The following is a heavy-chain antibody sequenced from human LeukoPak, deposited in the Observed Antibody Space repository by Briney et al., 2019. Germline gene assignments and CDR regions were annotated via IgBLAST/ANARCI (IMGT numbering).Heavy chain of an antibody. D-gene: IGHD2-15*01. CDR3: AADSGGSRY. CDR1: GFTFSSYW. Sequence: GGSLRLSCAASGFTFSSYWMSWIRQAQGRGLEWVANIKQDGSEKYYADSVKGRFTISRDNAKNSLYLQMNSLRVEDTAMYYCAADSGGSRYWGQGTLATVSS. CDR2: IKQDGSEK. J-gene: IGHJ4*02. V-gene: IGHV3-7*01.